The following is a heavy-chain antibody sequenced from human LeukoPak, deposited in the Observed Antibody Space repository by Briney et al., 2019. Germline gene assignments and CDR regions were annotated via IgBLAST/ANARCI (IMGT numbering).Heavy chain of an antibody. CDR2: INAGNGNT. D-gene: IGHD3-22*01. Sequence: ASVKVSCKASGYTFTSYAMHWVRQAPGQRLEWMGWINAGNGNTKYSQKFQGRVTITRDTSASTAYMELSSLRSEDTAVYYCASLFSGYYYGEGGAFDIWGQGTMVTVSS. CDR3: ASLFSGYYYGEGGAFDI. CDR1: GYTFTSYA. J-gene: IGHJ3*02. V-gene: IGHV1-3*01.